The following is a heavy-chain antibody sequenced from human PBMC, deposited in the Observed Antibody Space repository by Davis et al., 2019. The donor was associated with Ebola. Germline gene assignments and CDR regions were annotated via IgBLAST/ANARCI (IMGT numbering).Heavy chain of an antibody. CDR1: GGSITSYY. J-gene: IGHJ4*02. CDR2: IYYSGST. Sequence: PSETLSLTCAVYGGSITSYYWSWIRHPPGKGLEWIGYIYYSGSTNYNPSLKSRVTMSVDTSKNQFSLKLSSVTAAETAVYYCARERPQQWLTAYYFDYWGQGTLVTVSS. D-gene: IGHD6-19*01. CDR3: ARERPQQWLTAYYFDY. V-gene: IGHV4-59*12.